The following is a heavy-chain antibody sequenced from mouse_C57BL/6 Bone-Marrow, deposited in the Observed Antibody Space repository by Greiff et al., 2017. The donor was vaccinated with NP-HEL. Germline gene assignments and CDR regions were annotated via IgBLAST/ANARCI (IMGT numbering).Heavy chain of an antibody. D-gene: IGHD2-5*01. CDR3: ARDEGYSKAY. Sequence: EVKLMESGPGLVKPSQSLSLTCSVTGYSITSGYYWNWIRQFPGNKLEWMGYISYDGSNNYNPSLKNRISITRDTSKNQFFLKLNSVTTEDTATYYCARDEGYSKAYWGQGTLVTVSA. V-gene: IGHV3-6*01. J-gene: IGHJ3*01. CDR1: GYSITSGYY. CDR2: ISYDGSN.